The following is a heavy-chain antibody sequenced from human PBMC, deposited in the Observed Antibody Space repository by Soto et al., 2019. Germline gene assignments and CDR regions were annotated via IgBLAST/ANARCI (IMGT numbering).Heavy chain of an antibody. Sequence: PGESLKISCRCSGYTFSNFWIAWVRHLPGKGLEWMGIIYPGDHETRYSPSFHGKVTISADKSINTAYLQWSSLEASDSAFYYCARSPRSSPYSDYWGQGALVTVSS. CDR3: ARSPRSSPYSDY. V-gene: IGHV5-51*01. CDR1: GYTFSNFW. D-gene: IGHD6-13*01. CDR2: IYPGDHET. J-gene: IGHJ4*02.